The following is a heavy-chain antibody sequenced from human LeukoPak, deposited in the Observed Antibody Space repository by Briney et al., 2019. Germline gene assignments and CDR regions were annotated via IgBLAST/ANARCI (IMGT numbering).Heavy chain of an antibody. CDR2: ICASGGST. V-gene: IGHV3-23*01. CDR1: GFTFSRYA. Sequence: GGPLRLSCAPSGFTFSRYAMSWVRQAPGKGLEWVSGICASGGSTYYADSVKGRFTISRDNSKNTLYLQMNSLRTEDPALSYCAKDKGYDILTVLDYWGQGTLVTVSS. J-gene: IGHJ4*02. CDR3: AKDKGYDILTVLDY. D-gene: IGHD3-9*01.